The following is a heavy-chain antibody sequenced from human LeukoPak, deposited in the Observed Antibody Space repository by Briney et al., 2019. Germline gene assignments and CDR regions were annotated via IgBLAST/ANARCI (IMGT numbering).Heavy chain of an antibody. CDR1: GYTFTGYY. CDR2: INPNSGGT. D-gene: IGHD2-2*01. Sequence: GASVKVSCKASGYTFTGYYMHWVRQAPGQGPEWMGWINPNSGGTNYAQKFQGRVTMTRDTSISTAYMELSRLRSDDTAVYYCARDSDCSSTSCPNWFDPWGQGTLVTVSS. J-gene: IGHJ5*02. CDR3: ARDSDCSSTSCPNWFDP. V-gene: IGHV1-2*02.